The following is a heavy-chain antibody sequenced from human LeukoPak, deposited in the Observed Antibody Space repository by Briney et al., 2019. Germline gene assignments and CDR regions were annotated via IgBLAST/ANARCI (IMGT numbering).Heavy chain of an antibody. V-gene: IGHV3-21*01. D-gene: IGHD1-26*01. J-gene: IGHJ4*02. CDR2: ISSSSSYI. Sequence: GGSLRLSCAASGFTFSSYSMNWVRPAPGKGLEWVSSISSSSSYIYYADSVKGRFTISRDNAKNSLYLQMNSLRAEDTAVYYCARVLYSGSFFEYWGQGTLVTVSS. CDR3: ARVLYSGSFFEY. CDR1: GFTFSSYS.